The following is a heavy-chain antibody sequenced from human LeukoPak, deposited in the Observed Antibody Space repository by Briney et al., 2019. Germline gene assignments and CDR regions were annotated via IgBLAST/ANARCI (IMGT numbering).Heavy chain of an antibody. CDR1: GFTFSSYA. Sequence: GGSLRLSCAASGFTFSSYAMHWVRQAPGKGLEWVAVISYDGSNKYYADSVKGRFTISRDNSKNTLYLQMNSLRAEDTAVYYCAKGGYYDFTLYYYYYYGMDVWGQGTTVTVSS. J-gene: IGHJ6*02. D-gene: IGHD3-3*01. CDR2: ISYDGSNK. CDR3: AKGGYYDFTLYYYYYYGMDV. V-gene: IGHV3-30-3*01.